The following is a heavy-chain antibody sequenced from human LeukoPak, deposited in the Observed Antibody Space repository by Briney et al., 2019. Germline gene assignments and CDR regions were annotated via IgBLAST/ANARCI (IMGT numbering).Heavy chain of an antibody. Sequence: GGSLRLSCAASGFTFSSYWMHWVRQAPGKGLVLVSRINSDGSSTSYADSVKGRFTISRDNAKNTLYLQMNSLRAEDTAVYYCAREGGSYPYYYYMDVWGKGTTVTVSS. CDR1: GFTFSSYW. D-gene: IGHD1-26*01. J-gene: IGHJ6*03. V-gene: IGHV3-74*01. CDR2: INSDGSST. CDR3: AREGGSYPYYYYMDV.